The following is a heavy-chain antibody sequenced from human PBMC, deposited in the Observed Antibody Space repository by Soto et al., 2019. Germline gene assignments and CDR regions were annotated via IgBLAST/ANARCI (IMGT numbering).Heavy chain of an antibody. J-gene: IGHJ6*02. CDR1: GFTFSTYW. V-gene: IGHV3-7*01. CDR3: ARDRGPPRYLYYGMDV. Sequence: GGSLRLSCAASGFTFSTYWMSWVRQAPGKGLEWVGNIKQDGSGENYVDSVKGRFTISRDNANHSLYLQMNSLRAEDTAVYYCARDRGPPRYLYYGMDVWGQGTTVTVSS. D-gene: IGHD3-10*01. CDR2: IKQDGSGE.